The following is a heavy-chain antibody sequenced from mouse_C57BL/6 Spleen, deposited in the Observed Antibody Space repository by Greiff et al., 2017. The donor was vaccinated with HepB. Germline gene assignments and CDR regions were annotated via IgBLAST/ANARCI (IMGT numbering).Heavy chain of an antibody. CDR2: INPNYGTT. J-gene: IGHJ3*01. V-gene: IGHV1-39*01. D-gene: IGHD2-5*01. Sequence: QQSGPELVKPGASVKISCKASGYSFTDYNMNWVKQSNGKSLEWIGVINPNYGTTSYNQKFKGKATLTVDQSSSTAYMQLNSLTSEDSAVYYCARGGIPSNSAWFAYWGQGTLVTVSA. CDR1: GYSFTDYN. CDR3: ARGGIPSNSAWFAY.